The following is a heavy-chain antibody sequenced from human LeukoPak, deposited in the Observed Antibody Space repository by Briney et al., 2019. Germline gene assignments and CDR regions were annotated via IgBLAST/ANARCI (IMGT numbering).Heavy chain of an antibody. CDR3: AELGITMIGGV. CDR1: GFIFSDYY. V-gene: IGHV3-11*04. D-gene: IGHD3-10*02. Sequence: GGSLRLSCAASGFIFSDYYMSWIRQAPGKGLEWISYISYSGTIYYADSVKGRFTISRDNAKNSLYLQMNSLRAEDTAVYYCAELGITMIGGVWGKGTTVTISS. CDR2: ISYSGTI. J-gene: IGHJ6*04.